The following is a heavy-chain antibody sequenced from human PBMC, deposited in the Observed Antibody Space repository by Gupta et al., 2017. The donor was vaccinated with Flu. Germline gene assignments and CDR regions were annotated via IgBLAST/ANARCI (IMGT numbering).Heavy chain of an antibody. CDR1: GASISSSNYYY. D-gene: IGHD5-18*01. CDR2: IYNTGSA. Sequence: QLQLQESGPGLVKPSETLSLTCTVSGASISSSNYYYWGWIRQPPGKGLEYIGSIYNTGSASYNPSLKSRVTVSVDTSKNQFSRKLSSVTAADTAVEYCARLRGYSYGYLEYWGQGTRVTVSS. J-gene: IGHJ4*02. V-gene: IGHV4-39*01. CDR3: ARLRGYSYGYLEY.